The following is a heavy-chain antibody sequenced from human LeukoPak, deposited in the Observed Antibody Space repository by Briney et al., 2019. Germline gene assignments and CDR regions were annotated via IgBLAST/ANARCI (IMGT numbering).Heavy chain of an antibody. CDR3: ARDSSDIRSLIAH. D-gene: IGHD2-15*01. V-gene: IGHV1-2*04. CDR2: INPNSGGT. J-gene: IGHJ1*01. CDR1: GYTFTGYY. Sequence: GASVKVSCKASGYTFTGYYMHWVRQAPGQGLEWMGWINPNSGGTNYAQKFQGWVTMTRDTSISTAYMELSSLTSEDTAVYYCARDSSDIRSLIAHWGQGTLVTVSS.